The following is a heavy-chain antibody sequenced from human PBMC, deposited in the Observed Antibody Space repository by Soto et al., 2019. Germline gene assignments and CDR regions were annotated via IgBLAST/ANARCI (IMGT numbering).Heavy chain of an antibody. V-gene: IGHV3-15*01. J-gene: IGHJ4*02. CDR3: TTDPLRYCSSTRHYARN. Sequence: EVQLVESGGGLVKPGGSLRLSCAASGFTFSNAWMSWVRQAPGKGLEWVGRIKSKTDGGTTDYAAPVKGRFTISREDSNNTLYRQMNSLTTEDTAVYYCTTDPLRYCSSTRHYARNWGQGTLVTVSS. D-gene: IGHD2-2*01. CDR2: IKSKTDGGTT. CDR1: GFTFSNAW.